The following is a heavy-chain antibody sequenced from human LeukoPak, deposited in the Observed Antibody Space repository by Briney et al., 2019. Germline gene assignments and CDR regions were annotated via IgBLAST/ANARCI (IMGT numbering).Heavy chain of an antibody. Sequence: GESLKISCKGSGYSFTSYWIGWVRQMPGKGLEWVGIIYPGDSDTRYSPSFQGQVTISADKSISTAYLQWSSLKASDTAMYYCARPTTSLLAEIDYWGQGTLVTVSS. CDR3: ARPTTSLLAEIDY. J-gene: IGHJ4*02. D-gene: IGHD1-14*01. CDR1: GYSFTSYW. V-gene: IGHV5-51*01. CDR2: IYPGDSDT.